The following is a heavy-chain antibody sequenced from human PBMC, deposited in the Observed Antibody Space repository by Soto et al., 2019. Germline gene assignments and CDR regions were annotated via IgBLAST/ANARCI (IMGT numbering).Heavy chain of an antibody. CDR1: GFTFSSYE. CDR3: ARGGYYASSGYYYDLYI. V-gene: IGHV3-48*03. Sequence: GGSLRLSCAASGFTFSSYEMNWVRQAPGKGLEWVSYISSSGSTIYYADSVKGRFTISRDNAKNSLYLQMNSLRAEDTAVYYCARGGYYASSGYYYDLYIWGQGTMVTVSS. J-gene: IGHJ3*02. D-gene: IGHD3-22*01. CDR2: ISSSGSTI.